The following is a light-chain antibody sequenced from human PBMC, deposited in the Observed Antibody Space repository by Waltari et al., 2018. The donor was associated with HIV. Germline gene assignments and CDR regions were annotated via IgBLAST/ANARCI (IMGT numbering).Light chain of an antibody. CDR2: WAS. V-gene: IGKV4-1*01. J-gene: IGKJ4*01. CDR3: QQYYATSVT. CDR1: QSLFYSSKNKNF. Sequence: IVLPQSPDFLRVSLGERPTLTCTSIQSLFYSSKNKNFLAWYQVKPQQAPKLLIDWASTRHGGVPGRFSGSGSGADFTLTIDSLQLEDVAVYYCQQYYATSVTFGGGT.